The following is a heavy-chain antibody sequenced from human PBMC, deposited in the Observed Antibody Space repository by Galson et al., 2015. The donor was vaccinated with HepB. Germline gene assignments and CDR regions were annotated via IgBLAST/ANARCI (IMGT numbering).Heavy chain of an antibody. J-gene: IGHJ4*02. V-gene: IGHV3-15*01. D-gene: IGHD5-18*01. CDR1: GFNFTDAW. CDR3: TTIVDTAVDY. Sequence: SLRLSCAASGFNFTDAWMNWVRQAPGKGLEWVGRIRSKTDGATTEYAAPVKGRFSISRDDSKNTLYLQMNSLKTEDTAMYYCTTIVDTAVDYWGQGTLVTVSS. CDR2: IRSKTDGATT.